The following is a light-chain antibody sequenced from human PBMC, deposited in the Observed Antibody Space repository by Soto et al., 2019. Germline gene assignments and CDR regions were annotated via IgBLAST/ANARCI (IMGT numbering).Light chain of an antibody. CDR3: TSYRRGPLYV. J-gene: IGLJ1*01. Sequence: QSALTQPASVSGSPGQSITISCTGISADVSSSNFVSWYQHRPGKAPSLILHDVSHRPSGVSNRFSGSKAGDTASLTISGLQLEDEADYYCTSYRRGPLYVFGTGTKLTVL. CDR2: DVS. V-gene: IGLV2-14*03. CDR1: SADVSSSNF.